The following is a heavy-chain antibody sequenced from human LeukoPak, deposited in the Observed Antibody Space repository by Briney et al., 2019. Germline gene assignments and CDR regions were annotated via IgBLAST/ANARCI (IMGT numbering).Heavy chain of an antibody. CDR2: ISISGGTT. Sequence: GGSLRLSGTASGFAFSNHAMSWVRQAPGKGLEWVSSISISGGTTYYADSVKGRFTISRENSKSTLYLQMNSLRADDTAVYYCANEIRPNDYWGQGTLVTVSS. J-gene: IGHJ4*02. V-gene: IGHV3-23*01. CDR3: ANEIRPNDY. CDR1: GFAFSNHA. D-gene: IGHD4-17*01.